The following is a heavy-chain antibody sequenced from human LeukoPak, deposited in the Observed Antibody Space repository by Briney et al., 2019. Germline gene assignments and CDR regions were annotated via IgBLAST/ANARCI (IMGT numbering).Heavy chain of an antibody. CDR1: GGTFSSYA. V-gene: IGHV1-69*05. D-gene: IGHD1-1*01. CDR2: IIPIFGTA. CDR3: ARNWNLSDSGYYYMDV. J-gene: IGHJ6*03. Sequence: SVKVSCKASGGTFSSYAISWVRQAPGQGLEWMGGIIPIFGTANYAQKFQGRVTITTDESTSTAYMELSSLRSEDTAVYYCARNWNLSDSGYYYMDVWGKGTTVTVSS.